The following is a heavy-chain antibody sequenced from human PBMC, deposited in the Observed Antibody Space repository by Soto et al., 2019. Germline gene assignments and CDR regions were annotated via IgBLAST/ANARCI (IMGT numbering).Heavy chain of an antibody. D-gene: IGHD4-17*01. CDR2: INAGNGNT. J-gene: IGHJ2*01. CDR3: ARDKEDDYGDGYRDFDL. Sequence: QVQLVQSGAEVKKPGASVKVSCKASGYTFTSYAMHWVRQAPGQRLEWMGWINAGNGNTKYSQKLQGRVTITRDTTASTAYMELSSLRSEDTAVEYCARDKEDDYGDGYRDFDLWGRGTLVTVSS. V-gene: IGHV1-3*01. CDR1: GYTFTSYA.